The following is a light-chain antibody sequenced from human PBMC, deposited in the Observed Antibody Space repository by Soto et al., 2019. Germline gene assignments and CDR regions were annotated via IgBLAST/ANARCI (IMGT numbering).Light chain of an antibody. CDR3: QQVNSYPIT. J-gene: IGKJ4*01. Sequence: DIQLTQSPSFLSASVGDRVTITCRASQGISSYLAWYQQKPGKAPKLLIYAASTFQSGVPSRFRGSGSGTEFTITIRSLQPEDFATYYCQQVNSYPITFGGGMKVEIK. V-gene: IGKV1-9*01. CDR1: QGISSY. CDR2: AAS.